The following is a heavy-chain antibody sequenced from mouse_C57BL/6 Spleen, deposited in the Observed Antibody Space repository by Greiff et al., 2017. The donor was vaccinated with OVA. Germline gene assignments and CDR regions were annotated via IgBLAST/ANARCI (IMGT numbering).Heavy chain of an antibody. J-gene: IGHJ2*01. D-gene: IGHD2-1*01. Sequence: QVQLQQPGAELVRPGTSVKLSCKASGYTFTSYWMHWVKQRPGQGLEWIGVIDPSDSYTKYNQKFKGKATLTVDTSSSTAYMQLSSLTSEDSAVYYCARGGNSYYFDYWGQGTTLTVSS. CDR2: IDPSDSYT. CDR3: ARGGNSYYFDY. CDR1: GYTFTSYW. V-gene: IGHV1-59*01.